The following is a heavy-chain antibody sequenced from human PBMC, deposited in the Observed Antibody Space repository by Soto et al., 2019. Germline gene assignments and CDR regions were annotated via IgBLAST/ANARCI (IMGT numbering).Heavy chain of an antibody. CDR2: INSDGSST. CDR1: GFTFSSYW. V-gene: IGHV3-74*01. Sequence: EVQLVESGGGLVQPGGSLRLSCAASGFTFSSYWMHWVRQAPGKGLVWVSRINSDGSSTSYADSVKGRFTISRDNAKNALYQKINGRRAEDRALYYWARKKGVTFQYLDYGGQATRVTFS. CDR3: ARKKGVTFQYLDY. D-gene: IGHD3-16*01. J-gene: IGHJ4*02.